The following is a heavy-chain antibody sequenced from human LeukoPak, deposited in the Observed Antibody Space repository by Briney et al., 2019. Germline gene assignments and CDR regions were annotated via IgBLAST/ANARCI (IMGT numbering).Heavy chain of an antibody. CDR2: ISGSGGST. Sequence: PGGSLRLSCAASGFTFNSYAMSWVRQAPGKGLEWVSAISGSGGSTYYADSVKGRFTISRDNSKNTLYLQMNSLRAEDTAVYYCAKAVKEMYYFDYWGQGTLVTVSS. J-gene: IGHJ4*02. CDR3: AKAVKEMYYFDY. V-gene: IGHV3-23*01. CDR1: GFTFNSYA.